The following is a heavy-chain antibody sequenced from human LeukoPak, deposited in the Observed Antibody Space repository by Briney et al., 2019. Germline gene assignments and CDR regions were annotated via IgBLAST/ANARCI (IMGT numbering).Heavy chain of an antibody. V-gene: IGHV1-2*02. CDR2: INPNSGGT. CDR3: ARLQADY. J-gene: IGHJ4*02. CDR1: GYIFTGYY. Sequence: ASVTVSCKASGYIFTGYYMHWVGQAPGQGVEWMGWINPNSGGTNYAQKFQGRVTMTRDTSISTAYMDLSRLRSDDTAVYYCARLQADYWGQGTLVTVSS.